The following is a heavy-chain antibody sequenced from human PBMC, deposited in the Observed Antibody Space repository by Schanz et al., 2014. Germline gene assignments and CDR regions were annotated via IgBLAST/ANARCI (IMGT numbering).Heavy chain of an antibody. CDR1: GFTFSSYG. V-gene: IGHV3-64*04. CDR2: ISSNGGST. J-gene: IGHJ4*02. D-gene: IGHD6-19*01. CDR3: GRDYSGGALDY. Sequence: QAQLVESGGGVVQPGGSLRLSCAASGFTFSSYGMHWVRQAPGKGLEYVSVISSNGGSTDFADSVKGRFTISRDNSKNTLYLQMNSLRSEDTAVYYCGRDYSGGALDYWGQGTLVTVSS.